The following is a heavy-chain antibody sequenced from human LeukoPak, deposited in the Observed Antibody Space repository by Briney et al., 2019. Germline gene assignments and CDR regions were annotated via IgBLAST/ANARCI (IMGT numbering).Heavy chain of an antibody. Sequence: GSLRLSCAASGFTFSSYGMHWVRQPPGKGLEWIGEINHSGSTNYNPSLKSRVTISVDTSKNQFSLKLSSVTAADTAVYYCARGLLYYDYVWGSYRKYYFDYWGQGTLVTVSS. V-gene: IGHV4-34*01. J-gene: IGHJ4*02. D-gene: IGHD3-16*02. CDR3: ARGLLYYDYVWGSYRKYYFDY. CDR1: GFTFSSYG. CDR2: INHSGST.